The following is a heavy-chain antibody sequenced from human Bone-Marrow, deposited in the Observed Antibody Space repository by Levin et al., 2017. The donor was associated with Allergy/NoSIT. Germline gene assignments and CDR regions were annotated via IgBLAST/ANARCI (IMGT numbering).Heavy chain of an antibody. V-gene: IGHV3-21*01. J-gene: IGHJ3*02. CDR3: ARDPAGYDSSGYYSRVAFDI. Sequence: SCAASAFTFNSYSMNWVRQAPGKGLEWVSSISSANNYIYYSDSVKGRFTISRDNAKNSLYLQMNSLRAEDTAMYYCARDPAGYDSSGYYSRVAFDIWGQGTMVTVSS. D-gene: IGHD3-22*01. CDR1: AFTFNSYS. CDR2: ISSANNYI.